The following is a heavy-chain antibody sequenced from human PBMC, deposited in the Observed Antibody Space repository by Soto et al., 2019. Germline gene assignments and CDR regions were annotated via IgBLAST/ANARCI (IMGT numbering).Heavy chain of an antibody. D-gene: IGHD2-2*02. CDR2: ISAYNGNT. CDR3: ARDTGRTYNGMDV. J-gene: IGHJ6*02. CDR1: GYTFITHG. V-gene: IGHV1-18*01. Sequence: ASVKVSCKASGYTFITHGFSWVRQAPAQGLEWMGWISAYNGNTNHAQKFQGRVTMTTDSARTTAYMELRNLTYDDTAVYYCARDTGRTYNGMDVWGQGTAVTVSS.